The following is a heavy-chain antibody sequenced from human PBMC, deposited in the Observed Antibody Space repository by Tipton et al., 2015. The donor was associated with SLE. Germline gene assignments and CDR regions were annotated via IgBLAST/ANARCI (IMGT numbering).Heavy chain of an antibody. D-gene: IGHD5-12*01. CDR1: GFTFSTYW. CDR2: INSDGSTT. J-gene: IGHJ4*02. V-gene: IGHV3-74*01. CDR3: ARPGPATWGSPYYFDY. Sequence: SLRLSCVASGFTFSTYWMHWVRQAPGKGLVWVSRINSDGSTTTYADSVKGRFTISRDNAKSTLYLQMNSLRAEDTAAYFCARPGPATWGSPYYFDYWGQGTLVTVSS.